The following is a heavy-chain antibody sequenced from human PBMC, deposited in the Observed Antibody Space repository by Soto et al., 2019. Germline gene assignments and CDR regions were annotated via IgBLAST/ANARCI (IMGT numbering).Heavy chain of an antibody. CDR1: GDTFNKFG. J-gene: IGHJ3*02. CDR3: ARCMRALRTDDVFDI. Sequence: QVQLVQSGAEVKKPGSSVRVSCKASGDTFNKFGISWVRQAPGQGLEWMGGIIPMYGAANSAQKFRDRVSITADESTSTGYMYLSSLISEDTAVYFCARCMRALRTDDVFDIWGTGTVVTVSS. V-gene: IGHV1-69*01. CDR2: IIPMYGAA.